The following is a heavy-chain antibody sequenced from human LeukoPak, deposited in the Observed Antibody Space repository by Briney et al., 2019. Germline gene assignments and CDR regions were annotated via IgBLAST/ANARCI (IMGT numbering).Heavy chain of an antibody. J-gene: IGHJ6*03. Sequence: SSETLSLTRSVSGGSISSFYWSWVRQPAGKGLEWIGRIFASGGTSYNPSLKSRVTISVDKSKNQFSLNLSSVTAADTAVYFCARAWVTGIKNYYYYYMDVWGKGTTVTVSS. CDR3: ARAWVTGIKNYYYYYMDV. V-gene: IGHV4-4*07. CDR1: GGSISSFY. CDR2: IFASGGT. D-gene: IGHD2-21*02.